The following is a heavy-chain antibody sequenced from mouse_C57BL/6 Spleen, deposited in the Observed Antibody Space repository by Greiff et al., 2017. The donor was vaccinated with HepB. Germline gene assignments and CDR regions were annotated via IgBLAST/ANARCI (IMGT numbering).Heavy chain of an antibody. CDR1: GYTFTSYW. D-gene: IGHD2-1*01. CDR2: IDPNSGGT. V-gene: IGHV1-72*01. CDR3: VRYSTAHYYAMDY. Sequence: QLQLQQLGAELVKPGASVKLSCKASGYTFTSYWMHWVKQRPGRGLEWIGRIDPNSGGTKYNEKFKSKATLTVDKPSSTASMQISSLTTEDSAVYYCVRYSTAHYYAMDYWGKGTSVTVSS. J-gene: IGHJ4*01.